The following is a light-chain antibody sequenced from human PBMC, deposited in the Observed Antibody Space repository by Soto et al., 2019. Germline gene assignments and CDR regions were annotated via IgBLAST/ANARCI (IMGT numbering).Light chain of an antibody. Sequence: QSALTQPAAVSGSPGQTLTSSCTGTSSHVGNHNYVSWYQQHPGKAPKLMIHDVSNRPSGVSNRFSGSKSGNTASLTISGLQSEDEADYYCRSYTSSSTYVFGTGTKLTVL. CDR2: DVS. J-gene: IGLJ1*01. CDR3: RSYTSSSTYV. CDR1: SSHVGNHNY. V-gene: IGLV2-14*01.